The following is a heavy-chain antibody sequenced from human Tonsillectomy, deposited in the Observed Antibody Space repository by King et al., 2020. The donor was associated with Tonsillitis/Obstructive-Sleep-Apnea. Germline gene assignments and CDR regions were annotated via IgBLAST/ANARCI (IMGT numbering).Heavy chain of an antibody. CDR1: DGSISSYY. CDR2: IYNSGTT. J-gene: IGHJ6*03. Sequence: QLQESGPGLVKPSETLSLTCTVSDGSISSYYWSWIRQPPGKGLEWIAYIYNSGTTNYNPSLKSRVTISVDTSKHQFSLKLSSVTAADTAVYYCARSTLGYGDYEFTYYMDVWGKGTTVSVSS. D-gene: IGHD4-17*01. CDR3: ARSTLGYGDYEFTYYMDV. V-gene: IGHV4-59*01.